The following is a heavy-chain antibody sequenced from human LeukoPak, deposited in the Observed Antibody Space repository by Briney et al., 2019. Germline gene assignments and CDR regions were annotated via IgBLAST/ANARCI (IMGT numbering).Heavy chain of an antibody. CDR3: ARENTMVRGAFDAFDI. V-gene: IGHV4-34*01. D-gene: IGHD3-10*01. CDR2: INHSGIT. J-gene: IGHJ3*02. CDR1: GGSFSGYY. Sequence: SETLSLTCAVYGGSFSGYYWSWIRQPPGKGLDWIGEINHSGITNYNPSLKSRVTLSVDTSKNQFSLKLSSVTAADTAVYYCARENTMVRGAFDAFDIWGQGTMVTVSS.